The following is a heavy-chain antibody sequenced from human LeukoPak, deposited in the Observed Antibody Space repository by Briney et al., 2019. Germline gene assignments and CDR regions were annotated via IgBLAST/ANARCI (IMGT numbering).Heavy chain of an antibody. J-gene: IGHJ4*02. D-gene: IGHD3-9*01. CDR2: ISGSGGST. CDR3: AGIRDFDWYNFDY. V-gene: IGHV3-23*01. Sequence: GGSLRLSCAASGFTFSSYAMSWVRPAPGKGLEWVSAISGSGGSTYYADSVKGRFTSSRDNSKNTLYLQMNSLRAEDFFLHDGAGIRDFDWYNFDYWGQGTLVTVSS. CDR1: GFTFSSYA.